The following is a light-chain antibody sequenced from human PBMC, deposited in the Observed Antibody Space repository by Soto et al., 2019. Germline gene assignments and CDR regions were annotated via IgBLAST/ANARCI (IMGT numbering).Light chain of an antibody. Sequence: DVQMTQSPSTLSASVGDRVTVTCRSIESISRWLAWYQQKPGKAPNLLVYDASILESGVPSRFSGSGSGIEFTLTISRLQPDDSATYYCQQYNSFPWTFGQGTKVEIK. CDR1: ESISRW. V-gene: IGKV1-5*01. J-gene: IGKJ1*01. CDR2: DAS. CDR3: QQYNSFPWT.